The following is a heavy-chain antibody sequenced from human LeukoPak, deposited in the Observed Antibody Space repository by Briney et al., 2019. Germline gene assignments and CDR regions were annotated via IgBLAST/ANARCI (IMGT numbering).Heavy chain of an antibody. Sequence: SETLSLTCGVYGGSFSGYYWSWIRQPPGKGLEWIGEINHSGSTNYNPSLKSRVTISVDTSKNQFSLKLSSVTAADTAVYYCARRVVVVVAATPYYYYMDVWGKGTTVTISS. D-gene: IGHD2-15*01. CDR2: INHSGST. CDR3: ARRVVVVVAATPYYYYMDV. J-gene: IGHJ6*03. V-gene: IGHV4-34*01. CDR1: GGSFSGYY.